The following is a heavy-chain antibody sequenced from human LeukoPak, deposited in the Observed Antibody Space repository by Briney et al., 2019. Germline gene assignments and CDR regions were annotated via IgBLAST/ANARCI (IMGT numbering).Heavy chain of an antibody. CDR2: ISSGSNDI. CDR3: ARSIGAAYFDN. D-gene: IGHD6-13*01. CDR1: GFTFSSYA. V-gene: IGHV3-21*01. Sequence: KPGGSLRLSCAASGFTFSSYAMNWVRQAPGKGLEWVSFISSGSNDICYADSVKGRFTISRDNAKNSLYLEMNSLRAEDTAVYYCARSIGAAYFDNWGQGTLVTVSS. J-gene: IGHJ4*02.